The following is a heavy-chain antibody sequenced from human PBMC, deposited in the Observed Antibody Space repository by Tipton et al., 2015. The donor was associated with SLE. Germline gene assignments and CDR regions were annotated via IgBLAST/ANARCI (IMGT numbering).Heavy chain of an antibody. CDR1: GFTFSGYS. J-gene: IGHJ3*02. CDR2: ISSSSDYI. CDR3: AREGNTYNWGFDAFDI. D-gene: IGHD3-16*01. V-gene: IGHV3-21*01. Sequence: SLRLSCAASGFTFSGYSMNWVHQAPGKGLEWVSSISSSSDYIQDAGSVRGRFTISRDKSKNTVFLHMDSLRSDDTAVYYCAREGNTYNWGFDAFDIWGQGTVVTVSS.